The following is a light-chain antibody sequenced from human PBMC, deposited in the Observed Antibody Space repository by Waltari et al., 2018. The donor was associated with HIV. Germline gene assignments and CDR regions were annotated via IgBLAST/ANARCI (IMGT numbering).Light chain of an antibody. CDR2: DVS. Sequence: QSALTQPTSSTGSPGQTITIPCTGTSSHVGGSNYVSWYPQHPGKAPKLMLYDVSNRPSGVSNRFSGSKSGNTASLTISGLQAEDEADYYCNSYTSSRVVFGGGTKLTVL. J-gene: IGLJ2*01. V-gene: IGLV2-14*03. CDR3: NSYTSSRVV. CDR1: SSHVGGSNY.